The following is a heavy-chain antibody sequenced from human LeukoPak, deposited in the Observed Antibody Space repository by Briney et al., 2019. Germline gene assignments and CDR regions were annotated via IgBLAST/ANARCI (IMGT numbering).Heavy chain of an antibody. Sequence: SVKVSCKASGYTFTSYDINWVRQATGQGLEWMGGIIPIFGTANYAQKFQGRVTITADESTSTAYMELSSLRSEDTAVYYCARDVYGGYNWFDPWGQGTLVTVSS. D-gene: IGHD3-10*01. CDR3: ARDVYGGYNWFDP. CDR2: IIPIFGTA. J-gene: IGHJ5*02. CDR1: GYTFTSYD. V-gene: IGHV1-69*13.